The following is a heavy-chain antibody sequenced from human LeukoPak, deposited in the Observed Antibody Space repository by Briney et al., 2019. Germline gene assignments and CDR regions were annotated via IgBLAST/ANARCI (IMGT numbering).Heavy chain of an antibody. CDR2: ISAYNGNT. Sequence: GASVKVSCTASGYTFTGYCMHWVRQAPGQGLEWMGWISAYNGNTNYAQKLQGRVTMTTDTSTSTAYMELRSLRSDDTAVYYCARVPPPSDITMVRGVITPYYFDYWGQGTLVTVSS. CDR3: ARVPPPSDITMVRGVITPYYFDY. J-gene: IGHJ4*02. V-gene: IGHV1-18*04. D-gene: IGHD3-10*01. CDR1: GYTFTGYC.